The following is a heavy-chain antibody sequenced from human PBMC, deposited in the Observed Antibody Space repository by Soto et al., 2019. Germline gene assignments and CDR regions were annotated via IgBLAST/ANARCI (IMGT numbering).Heavy chain of an antibody. V-gene: IGHV1-18*01. CDR2: ISAHNGNT. D-gene: IGHD1-1*01. CDR3: ARGRYGDY. Sequence: QVHLVQSGAEVKKPGASVKVSCKGSGYAFTTYGITWVRQAPGQGLEWMGWISAHNGNTNYAQKLQGRVTVTRDTSTSPAYMERRSLRSDGTAVYYCARGRYGDYWGQGALVTVSS. J-gene: IGHJ4*02. CDR1: GYAFTTYG.